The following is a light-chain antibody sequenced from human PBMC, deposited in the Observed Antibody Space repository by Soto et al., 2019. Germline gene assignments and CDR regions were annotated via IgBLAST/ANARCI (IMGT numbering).Light chain of an antibody. CDR1: SSDVGSNNY. Sequence: QSALTQPASVSGSPGQSITISCTGTSSDVGSNNYVSWFQQRPGKAPTLIIYEVSNRPSGVSNHFSGYKSGNTASLTISGLLPEDGAEYYCSSYTTTTRLFGGGTKLTVL. CDR2: EVS. J-gene: IGLJ3*02. CDR3: SSYTTTTRL. V-gene: IGLV2-14*01.